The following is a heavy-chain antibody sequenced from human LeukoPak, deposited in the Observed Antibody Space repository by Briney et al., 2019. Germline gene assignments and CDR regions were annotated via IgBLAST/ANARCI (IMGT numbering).Heavy chain of an antibody. CDR2: ISSDGHNK. CDR1: GFTFSDYS. CDR3: ARERYFAFDY. Sequence: GGSLRLSCVASGFTFSDYSMDWVRQAPGKGLEWVAFISSDGHNKDYADSVKGRFTISRDNSKNTVYLQMDSLRPEDTAIFYCARERYFAFDYWGQGNLVTVS. D-gene: IGHD3-9*01. J-gene: IGHJ4*02. V-gene: IGHV3-30-3*01.